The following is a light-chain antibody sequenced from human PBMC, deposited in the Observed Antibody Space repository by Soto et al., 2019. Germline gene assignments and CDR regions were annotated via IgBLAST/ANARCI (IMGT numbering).Light chain of an antibody. V-gene: IGKV3-20*01. J-gene: IGKJ1*01. CDR1: QSVSLSQ. Sequence: EIVLTQSPGTLSLSPGERATLSCRASQSVSLSQLAWFQQKPGQAPRLLIYDASSRAIGIPDRISGSGSGAVFSLTISGLEPEGFAVYHCQQYGSSPLTFGQGTKVESK. CDR3: QQYGSSPLT. CDR2: DAS.